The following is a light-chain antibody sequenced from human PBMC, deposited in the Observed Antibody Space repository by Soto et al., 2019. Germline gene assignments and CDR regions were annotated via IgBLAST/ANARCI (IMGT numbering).Light chain of an antibody. CDR3: MKALQPHFT. Sequence: DIVMTQSPLSLPVTPGEPASISCRSSQSLLHSNGYNYLDWYLQKPGQSPQLLIYLGSNRASGVPDRFSGSGAGTNDITQISRGVADDVGGYYCMKALQPHFTFGPGTKVEIK. V-gene: IGKV2-28*01. CDR2: LGS. CDR1: QSLLHSNGYNY. J-gene: IGKJ3*01.